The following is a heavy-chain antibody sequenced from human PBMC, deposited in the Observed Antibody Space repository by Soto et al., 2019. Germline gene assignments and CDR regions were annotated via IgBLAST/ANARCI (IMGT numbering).Heavy chain of an antibody. Sequence: SEILSLTCAVSGDSISSSVWWTWVRQPPGKGLEWFGEVFHTGDTYFNPSLRSRVAMSVDKSTNEFSLKVTSVTAADTAIYYCARKAWVRFDYWGQGALVTVSS. J-gene: IGHJ4*02. CDR2: VFHTGDT. CDR1: GDSISSSVW. D-gene: IGHD7-27*01. V-gene: IGHV4-4*02. CDR3: ARKAWVRFDY.